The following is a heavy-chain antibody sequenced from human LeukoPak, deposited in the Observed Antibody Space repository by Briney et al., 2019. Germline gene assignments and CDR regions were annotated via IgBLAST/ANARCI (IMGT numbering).Heavy chain of an antibody. J-gene: IGHJ4*02. CDR2: IYYSGST. CDR3: ARAEYSSSWYPLDY. V-gene: IGHV4-39*01. CDR1: GGSISSSSYY. Sequence: SETLSLTCTVSGGSISSSSYYWGWLRQPPGKGLEWIGSIYYSGSTYYNPSLKSRVTISIDTSKNQFSLKLNSVTAADAAVYYCARAEYSSSWYPLDYWGQGTLVTVSS. D-gene: IGHD6-13*01.